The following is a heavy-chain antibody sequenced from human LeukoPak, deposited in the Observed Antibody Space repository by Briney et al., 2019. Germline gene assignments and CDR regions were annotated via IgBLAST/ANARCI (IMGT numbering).Heavy chain of an antibody. CDR3: ARARGYSYNRYYYYGMDV. V-gene: IGHV4-34*01. J-gene: IGHJ6*02. CDR1: GGSFSGYY. CDR2: INHSGST. D-gene: IGHD5-18*01. Sequence: PSETLSLTCAVYGGSFSGYYWSWIRQPPGKGLGWIGEINHSGSTNYNLSLKSRVTISVDTSKNQFSLKLSSVTAADTAVYYCARARGYSYNRYYYYGMDVWGQGTTVTVSS.